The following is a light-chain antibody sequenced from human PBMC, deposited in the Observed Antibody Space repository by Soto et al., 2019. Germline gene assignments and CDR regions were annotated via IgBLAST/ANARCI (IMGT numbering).Light chain of an antibody. CDR3: QQHNSFSIT. CDR1: QTIGTW. J-gene: IGKJ5*01. V-gene: IGKV1-5*03. Sequence: IQMSQSPATLSASVGDTVTITCRASQTIGTWLAWYQQKPAKAPKLLIYKASTLESGVPSRFSGSGSGTEFTLTISSLQADDFATYYCQQHNSFSITFGQRTRLEIK. CDR2: KAS.